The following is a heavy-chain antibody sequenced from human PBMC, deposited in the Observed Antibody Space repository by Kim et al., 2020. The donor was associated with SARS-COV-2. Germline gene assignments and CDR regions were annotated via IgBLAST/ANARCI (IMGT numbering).Heavy chain of an antibody. V-gene: IGHV3-66*02. Sequence: GGSLRLSCAASGFTVSSNYMSWVRQAPGKGLEWVSAINSGGSTYYADSVKGRFTISRDNSKNTLYFQMNSLRAEDTAVYYCARDRKGFDYWGQGTLVTVSS. CDR1: GFTVSSNY. CDR2: INSGGST. CDR3: ARDRKGFDY. J-gene: IGHJ4*02. D-gene: IGHD3-16*02.